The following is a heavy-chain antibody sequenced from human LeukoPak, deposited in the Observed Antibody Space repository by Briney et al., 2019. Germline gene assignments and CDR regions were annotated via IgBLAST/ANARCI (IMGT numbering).Heavy chain of an antibody. D-gene: IGHD6-13*01. CDR2: ISWNSGSI. J-gene: IGHJ6*03. Sequence: GGSLRLSCAAPGFTFDDYAMHRVRQAPGKGLEWVSGISWNSGSIGYADSVKGRFTISRDNAKNSLYLQMNSLRAEDTALYYCAKDPYSSLSRYGYMDVWGKGTTVTVSS. CDR3: AKDPYSSLSRYGYMDV. CDR1: GFTFDDYA. V-gene: IGHV3-9*01.